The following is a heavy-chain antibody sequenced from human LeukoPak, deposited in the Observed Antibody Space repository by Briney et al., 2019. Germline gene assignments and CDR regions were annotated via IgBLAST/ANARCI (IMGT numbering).Heavy chain of an antibody. CDR3: ATGSPYCSGGSCYFGY. D-gene: IGHD2-15*01. V-gene: IGHV5-51*01. J-gene: IGHJ4*02. Sequence: LGESLKISCKGSGYSFTSYWIGWVRQMPGKGLEWMGIIYPGDSGTRYSPSFQGQVTISADKSISTAYLQWSSLKASDTAMYYCATGSPYCSGGSCYFGYWGQGTLVTVSS. CDR2: IYPGDSGT. CDR1: GYSFTSYW.